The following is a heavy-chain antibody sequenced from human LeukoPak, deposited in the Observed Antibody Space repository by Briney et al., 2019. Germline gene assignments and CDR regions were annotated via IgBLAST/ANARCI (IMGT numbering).Heavy chain of an antibody. V-gene: IGHV7-4-1*02. J-gene: IGHJ6*03. Sequence: ASVKVSCKASGYTFTSYAMNWVRQAPGQGLEWMGWINTNTGNPTYAQGFTGRFVFSLDTSVSTAYLQISSLKAEDTAVYYCARKYYDFWSGYWRDYYYYMDVWGKGTTVTVSS. CDR1: GYTFTSYA. D-gene: IGHD3-3*01. CDR3: ARKYYDFWSGYWRDYYYYMDV. CDR2: INTNTGNP.